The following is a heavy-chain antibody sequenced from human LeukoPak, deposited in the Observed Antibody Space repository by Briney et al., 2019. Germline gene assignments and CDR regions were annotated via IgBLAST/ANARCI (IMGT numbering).Heavy chain of an antibody. Sequence: GGSLRLSCAASGFTFSSYGMHWVRQAPGKGLEWVAVISYDGSNKYYADSVKGRFTISRDNSKNTLYLQMNSLRAEDTAVHSCAKEADYYDSRSGAFDIWGQGTMVTVSS. V-gene: IGHV3-30*18. CDR2: ISYDGSNK. D-gene: IGHD3-22*01. CDR3: AKEADYYDSRSGAFDI. J-gene: IGHJ3*02. CDR1: GFTFSSYG.